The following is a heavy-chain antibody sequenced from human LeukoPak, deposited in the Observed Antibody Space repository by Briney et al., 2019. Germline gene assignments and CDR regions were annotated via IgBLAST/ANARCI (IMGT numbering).Heavy chain of an antibody. V-gene: IGHV4-39*02. D-gene: IGHD6-25*01. CDR1: GDSISRSTYY. CDR3: ARSSGTGTFSY. J-gene: IGHJ4*02. CDR2: VYYGRSP. Sequence: SETLSLTCTVSGDSISRSTYYWAWIRQPPGKGLEWIGSVYYGRSPYFNPSLESRATISVDTSKNHFSPKMSSVTAADTAVYYCARSSGTGTFSYWGQGTLVTVSS.